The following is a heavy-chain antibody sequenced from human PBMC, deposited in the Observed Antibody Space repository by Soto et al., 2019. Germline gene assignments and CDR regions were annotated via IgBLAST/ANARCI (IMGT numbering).Heavy chain of an antibody. CDR2: IYHIGGT. J-gene: IGHJ4*02. Sequence: SETLSLTCSVSGASISSSSYYWGWIRQTPGKGLEWIGSIYHIGGTNYTPSLKSRLALSVDTSQNQFFLKLSSVTAADTAVYYCANYRPYSMIDDWGQGTLVTVSS. D-gene: IGHD3-22*01. V-gene: IGHV4-39*01. CDR1: GASISSSSYY. CDR3: ANYRPYSMIDD.